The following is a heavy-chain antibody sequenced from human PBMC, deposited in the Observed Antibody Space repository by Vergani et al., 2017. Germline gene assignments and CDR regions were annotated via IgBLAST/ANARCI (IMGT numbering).Heavy chain of an antibody. V-gene: IGHV4-39*01. CDR2: IYYSENK. CDR1: GGSITYGAFY. D-gene: IGHD5-18*01. J-gene: IGHJ4*02. CDR3: ARHLRGYSYGVFDY. Sequence: QLQLQESGPGLVKPSETLSLTCTVSGGSITYGAFYLGWIRQSPGKGLEWIGSIYYSENKFYNPSLESRVTLSIDTTKNQFSLKLKSVTAADTAVYYCARHLRGYSYGVFDYWGQGREVTVSS.